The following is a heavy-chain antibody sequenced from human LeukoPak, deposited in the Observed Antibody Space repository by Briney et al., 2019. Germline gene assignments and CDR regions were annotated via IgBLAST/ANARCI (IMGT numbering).Heavy chain of an antibody. J-gene: IGHJ4*02. V-gene: IGHV3-53*01. Sequence: QPGGSLRLSCAASGFTFSSNYMSWVRQAPGKGLEWVSVIYSGGSTYYADSVKGRFAISRDNSKNTLYLQMNSLRVEDTAVYYCARSGNTYSSSWYWGFDYWGQGTLVTVSS. CDR1: GFTFSSNY. CDR3: ARSGNTYSSSWYWGFDY. CDR2: IYSGGST. D-gene: IGHD6-13*01.